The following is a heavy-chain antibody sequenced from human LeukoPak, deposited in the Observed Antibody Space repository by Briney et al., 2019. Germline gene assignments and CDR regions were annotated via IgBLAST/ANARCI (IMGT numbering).Heavy chain of an antibody. CDR1: GFTFSTNY. D-gene: IGHD3-22*01. J-gene: IGHJ5*02. CDR2: IDSGGSK. V-gene: IGHV3-66*01. CDR3: ARESPDDSSAS. Sequence: PGGPLRLSCAASGFTFSTNYMSWVRQAPGKGLEWVSVIDSGGSKKYAESVKGRFTISRDNSKNTLYLQMNSLRAEDTAVYYCARESPDDSSASWGQGTLVTVSS.